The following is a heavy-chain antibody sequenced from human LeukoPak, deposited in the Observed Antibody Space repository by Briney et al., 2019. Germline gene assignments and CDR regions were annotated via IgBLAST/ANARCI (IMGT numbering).Heavy chain of an antibody. CDR1: GGSISSGSYY. V-gene: IGHV4-61*02. CDR2: IYTSGST. J-gene: IGHJ3*02. D-gene: IGHD3-9*01. Sequence: SETLSLTCTVSGGSISSGSYYWSWIRQPAGKGLEWIGCIYTSGSTNYNPSLKSRVTISVDTSKNQFSLKLSSVTAADTAVYYCAREFGLDFDWATFDIWGQGTMITVSS. CDR3: AREFGLDFDWATFDI.